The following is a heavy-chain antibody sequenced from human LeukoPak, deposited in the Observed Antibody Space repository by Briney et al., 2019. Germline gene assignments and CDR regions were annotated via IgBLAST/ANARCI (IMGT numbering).Heavy chain of an antibody. CDR1: GYTFTSYD. J-gene: IGHJ3*02. Sequence: ASVKVSCKASGYTFTSYDINWVRQATGQGLEWMGWMNPNSGNTGYAQKFQGRVTMTRNTSISTAYMELSSLRSEDTAVYYCARGPEVLLLWFAGEGDAFDIWGQGTMVTVSS. CDR3: ARGPEVLLLWFAGEGDAFDI. CDR2: MNPNSGNT. V-gene: IGHV1-8*01. D-gene: IGHD3-10*01.